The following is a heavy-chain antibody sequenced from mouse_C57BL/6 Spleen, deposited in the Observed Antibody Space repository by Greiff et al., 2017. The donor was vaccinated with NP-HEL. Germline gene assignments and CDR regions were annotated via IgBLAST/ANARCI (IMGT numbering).Heavy chain of an antibody. Sequence: VQLQQSGTELVKPGASVKISCKASGYSFTSYYIHWVKQRPGQGLEWIGWIYPGSGNTKYNEKFKGKATLTADTSSSTAYMQLSSLTSEDSAVYYCARGEHYGSSYYWYFDVWGTGTTVTVSS. CDR3: ARGEHYGSSYYWYFDV. CDR1: GYSFTSYY. J-gene: IGHJ1*03. V-gene: IGHV1-66*01. D-gene: IGHD1-1*01. CDR2: IYPGSGNT.